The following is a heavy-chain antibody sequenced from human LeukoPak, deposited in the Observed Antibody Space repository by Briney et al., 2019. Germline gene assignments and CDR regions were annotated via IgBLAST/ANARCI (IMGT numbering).Heavy chain of an antibody. CDR1: GFTFSSYW. V-gene: IGHV3-74*01. D-gene: IGHD6-6*01. J-gene: IGHJ4*02. Sequence: GGSLRLCCAASGFTFSSYWMHWVRQAPGKGLVWVSRINSDGSSTSYADSVKGRFTISRDSAKNTLYLQRNSLRGEDTAVYYCAREVSQLVRDLDYWGQGTLVTVSS. CDR2: INSDGSST. CDR3: AREVSQLVRDLDY.